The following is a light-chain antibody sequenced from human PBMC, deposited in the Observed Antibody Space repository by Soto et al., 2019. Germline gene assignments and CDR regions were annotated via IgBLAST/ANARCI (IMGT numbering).Light chain of an antibody. CDR3: SSFRISSTPGWM. CDR2: DVT. V-gene: IGLV2-14*03. Sequence: QSALTQPASVSGSPGQSITISCTGTSSDVGGYNYVSWYQQHPGKAPKLLIYDVTSRPSGVSNRFSGSKSGNTASLTISGLQAEDEADYYCSSFRISSTPGWMFGGGTKLTVL. CDR1: SSDVGGYNY. J-gene: IGLJ3*02.